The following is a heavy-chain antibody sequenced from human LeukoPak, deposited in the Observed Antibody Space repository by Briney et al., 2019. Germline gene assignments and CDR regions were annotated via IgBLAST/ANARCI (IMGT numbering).Heavy chain of an antibody. CDR1: GGSISSSSYS. J-gene: IGHJ4*02. Sequence: SETLSLTCTVSGGSISSSSYSWGWIRQPPGKGLEWIGSIYYSGSTYYNPSLKSRVTISVDTSKNQFSLKLSSVTAADTAVYYCARQTEAGPDYWGQGTLVTVSS. D-gene: IGHD6-13*01. CDR3: ARQTEAGPDY. V-gene: IGHV4-39*01. CDR2: IYYSGST.